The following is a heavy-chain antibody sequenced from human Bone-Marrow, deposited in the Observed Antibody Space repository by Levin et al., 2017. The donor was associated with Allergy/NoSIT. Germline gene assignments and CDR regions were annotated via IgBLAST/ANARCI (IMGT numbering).Heavy chain of an antibody. D-gene: IGHD1-1*01. J-gene: IGHJ6*02. CDR2: ISYDGSNK. CDR3: ARDSLAGYYYYGMDV. V-gene: IGHV3-30*04. CDR1: GFTFSSYA. Sequence: GESLKISCAASGFTFSSYAMHWVRQAPGKGLEWVAVISYDGSNKYYADSVKGRFTISRDNSKNTLYLQMNSLRAEDTAVYYCARDSLAGYYYYGMDVWGQGTTVTVSS.